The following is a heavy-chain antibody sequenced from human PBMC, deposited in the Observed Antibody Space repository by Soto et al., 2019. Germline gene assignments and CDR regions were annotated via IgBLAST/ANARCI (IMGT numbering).Heavy chain of an antibody. CDR1: GGSISTYY. V-gene: IGHV4-59*04. J-gene: IGHJ6*02. CDR2: VYYSGST. CDR3: ASPLVMGYYYGMDV. D-gene: IGHD3-22*01. Sequence: SETLSLTCTVSGGSISTYYWTWIRQSPGKGPEWIGYVYYSGSTYYNPSLKSRVTISVDTSKNQFSLKLSSVTAADTAVYYCASPLVMGYYYGMDVWGQGTTVTVSS.